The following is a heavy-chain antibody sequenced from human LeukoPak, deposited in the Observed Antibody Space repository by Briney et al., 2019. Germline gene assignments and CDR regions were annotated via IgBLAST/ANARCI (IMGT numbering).Heavy chain of an antibody. Sequence: PGGSLRLSCAASVFTFSIYSMNWVRQAPGKGLEWVSAISSSSTYIYYADSVKGRFTISRDNAKNSLFLQMNSLRAEDTAVYYCAREPTAMILWGQGTLVTVSS. CDR2: ISSSSTYI. J-gene: IGHJ4*02. D-gene: IGHD5-18*01. CDR3: AREPTAMIL. CDR1: VFTFSIYS. V-gene: IGHV3-21*01.